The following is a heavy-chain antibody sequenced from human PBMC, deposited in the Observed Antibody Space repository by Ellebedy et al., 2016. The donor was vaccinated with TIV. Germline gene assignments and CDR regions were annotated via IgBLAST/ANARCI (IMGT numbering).Heavy chain of an antibody. CDR2: INAGNGNT. CDR3: ARGRVVGSNTKGTTNWWEP. Sequence: AASVKVSCKASGYTFTXYAVHXVRQAPAQRLXWMGWINAGNGNTKYSQKFQGRVTINRDTSASTAYMELSSLRSEETAVYYCARGRVVGSNTKGTTNWWEPWGQGTLVTVSS. V-gene: IGHV1-3*01. J-gene: IGHJ5*02. CDR1: GYTFTXYA. D-gene: IGHD1-1*01.